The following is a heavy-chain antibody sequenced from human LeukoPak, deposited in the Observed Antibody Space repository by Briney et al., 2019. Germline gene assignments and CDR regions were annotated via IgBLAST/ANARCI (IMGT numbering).Heavy chain of an antibody. D-gene: IGHD2-15*01. CDR2: IKQDGSEK. V-gene: IGHV3-7*01. CDR1: GFTFSSYW. Sequence: GGSLRLSCAASGFTFSSYWMIWVRQAPGKGLEWVANIKQDGSEKYYVDSVKGRFTISRDNAKNSLYLQMNSLRAEDTAVYYCARDGRYCSGGSCYSVGAFDIWGQGTLVTVSS. CDR3: ARDGRYCSGGSCYSVGAFDI. J-gene: IGHJ3*02.